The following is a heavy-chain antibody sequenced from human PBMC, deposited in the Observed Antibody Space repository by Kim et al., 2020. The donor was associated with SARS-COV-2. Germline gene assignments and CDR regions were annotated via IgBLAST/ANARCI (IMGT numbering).Heavy chain of an antibody. Sequence: GGSLRLSCAASGFTFSSYAMHWVRQAPGKGLEWVAVISYDGSNKYYADSVKGRFTISRDNSKNTLYLQMNSLRAEDTAVYYCARGSWQLVDYWGQGTLVTVSS. CDR1: GFTFSSYA. D-gene: IGHD6-13*01. J-gene: IGHJ4*02. CDR2: ISYDGSNK. V-gene: IGHV3-30*04. CDR3: ARGSWQLVDY.